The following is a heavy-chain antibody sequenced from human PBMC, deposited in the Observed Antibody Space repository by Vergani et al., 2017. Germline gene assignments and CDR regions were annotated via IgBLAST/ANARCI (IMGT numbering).Heavy chain of an antibody. V-gene: IGHV4-59*01. D-gene: IGHD6-6*01. CDR1: GGSISSYY. J-gene: IGHJ6*03. CDR2: IYYSGST. Sequence: QVQLQESGPGLVKPSETLSLTCTVSGGSISSYYWSWIRQPPGKGLEWIGYIYYSGSTNYNPSLKSRVTIPVDTSKNQFSLKLSSVTAADTAVYYCASLEYSSSSLGYYYYMDVWGKGTTVTVSS. CDR3: ASLEYSSSSLGYYYYMDV.